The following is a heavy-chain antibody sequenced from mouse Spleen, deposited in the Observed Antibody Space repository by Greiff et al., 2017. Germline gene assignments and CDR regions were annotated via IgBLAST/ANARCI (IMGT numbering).Heavy chain of an antibody. V-gene: IGHV1-54*01. Sequence: QVQLQQSGAELVRPGTSVKVSCKASGYAFTNYLIEWVKQRPGQGLEWIGVINPGSGGTNYNEKFKGKATLTADKSSSTAYMQLSSLTSEDSAVYFCATDTTATGYWGQGTTLTVSS. CDR3: ATDTTATGY. D-gene: IGHD1-2*01. CDR2: INPGSGGT. CDR1: GYAFTNYL. J-gene: IGHJ2*01.